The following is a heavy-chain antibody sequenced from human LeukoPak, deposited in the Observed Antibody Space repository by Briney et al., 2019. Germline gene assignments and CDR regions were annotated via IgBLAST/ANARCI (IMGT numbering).Heavy chain of an antibody. Sequence: GGSLRLSCVASESTFSNYSLTWVRQAPGKGLEWVSYISKTGGTNYYAVSVKGRFTISRDNAKNSLFLQMNSLRVEDTAFYYCARVARKGGVEPGAKGDLWIDPRGQGTLVTISS. D-gene: IGHD1-14*01. CDR2: ISKTGGTN. CDR1: ESTFSNYS. J-gene: IGHJ5*02. V-gene: IGHV3-48*04. CDR3: ARVARKGGVEPGAKGDLWIDP.